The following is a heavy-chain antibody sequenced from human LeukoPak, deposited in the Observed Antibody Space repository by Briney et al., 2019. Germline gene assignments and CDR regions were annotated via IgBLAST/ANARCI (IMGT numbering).Heavy chain of an antibody. CDR1: GYTFTGYY. CDR2: IIPIFGTA. Sequence: SVKVSCKASGYTFTGYYMHWVRQAPGQGLEWMGGIIPIFGTANYAQKFQGRVTITADESTSTAYMERSSLRSEDTAVYYRARGTSIRSYDSLDYWGQGTLVTVSS. CDR3: ARGTSIRSYDSLDY. V-gene: IGHV1-69*13. J-gene: IGHJ4*02. D-gene: IGHD3-22*01.